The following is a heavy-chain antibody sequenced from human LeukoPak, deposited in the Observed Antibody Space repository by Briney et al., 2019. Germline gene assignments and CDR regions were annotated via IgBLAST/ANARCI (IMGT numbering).Heavy chain of an antibody. Sequence: ASVNVSCKASGYPFTGYYMHWVRQAPGQGLEWMGWINPNSGGTNYAQKFQGWVTMTRDTSISTAYMELSRLRSDDTAVYYCARDLSITMASGEGRGYYYGMDVWGQGTTVTVSS. D-gene: IGHD3-10*01. J-gene: IGHJ6*02. CDR1: GYPFTGYY. CDR3: ARDLSITMASGEGRGYYYGMDV. CDR2: INPNSGGT. V-gene: IGHV1-2*04.